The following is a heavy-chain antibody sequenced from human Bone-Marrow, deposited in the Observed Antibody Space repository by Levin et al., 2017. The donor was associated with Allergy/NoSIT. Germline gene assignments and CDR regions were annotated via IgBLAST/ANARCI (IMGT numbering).Heavy chain of an antibody. CDR2: INHSGST. V-gene: IGHV4-34*01. J-gene: IGHJ6*03. Sequence: PSETLSLTCAVYGDSFISSSYFWGWIRQPPGKGLEWIGQINHSGSTNYNPSLKSRVAISVDTSKNQFSLEVRSVTAADTAVYFCVRSRKFGVHIVWAYYYMDVWGRGTTVTVSS. CDR3: VRSRKFGVHIVWAYYYMDV. CDR1: GDSFISSSYF. D-gene: IGHD2-21*01.